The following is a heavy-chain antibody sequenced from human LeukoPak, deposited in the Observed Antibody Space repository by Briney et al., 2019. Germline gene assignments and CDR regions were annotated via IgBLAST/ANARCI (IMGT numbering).Heavy chain of an antibody. J-gene: IGHJ4*02. V-gene: IGHV3-23*01. Sequence: GGSLRLSCAASGFTFSSYAMSWVRQATGKGLEWVSAISGSGGSTYYADSVKGRFTISRDNSKNTLYLQMNSLRAEDTAVYYCAKNIVVVPAASFDYWGQGTLVTVSS. CDR2: ISGSGGST. CDR1: GFTFSSYA. D-gene: IGHD2-2*01. CDR3: AKNIVVVPAASFDY.